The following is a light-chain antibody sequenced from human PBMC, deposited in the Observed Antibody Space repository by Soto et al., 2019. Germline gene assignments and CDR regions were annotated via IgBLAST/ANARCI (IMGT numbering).Light chain of an antibody. J-gene: IGKJ1*01. CDR1: HSVNSF. V-gene: IGKV3-20*01. CDR2: GAS. Sequence: EIVLTQSPGTLSLSPGERATLFCRASHSVNSFLAWYQQKPGQAPRPLIYGASSRATGIPDRFSGIGSGTDFTLTISRLEPEDFAVYYCQQYGSLPRTFGQGTKVEIK. CDR3: QQYGSLPRT.